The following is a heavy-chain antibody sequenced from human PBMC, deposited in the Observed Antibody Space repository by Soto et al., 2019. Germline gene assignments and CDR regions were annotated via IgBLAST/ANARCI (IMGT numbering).Heavy chain of an antibody. CDR2: ISAYNGNT. CDR3: ARAPLTHCSGGSCYSDY. J-gene: IGHJ4*02. V-gene: IGHV1-18*01. CDR1: GYTFTSYG. Sequence: QVQLVQSGAEVKKPGASVKVSCKPSGYTFTSYGISWVRQAPGQGLEWMGWISAYNGNTNYAQKLQGRVTMTTDTSTSTDYMELRSLRSDDTAVYYCARAPLTHCSGGSCYSDYWGQGTLVTVSS. D-gene: IGHD2-15*01.